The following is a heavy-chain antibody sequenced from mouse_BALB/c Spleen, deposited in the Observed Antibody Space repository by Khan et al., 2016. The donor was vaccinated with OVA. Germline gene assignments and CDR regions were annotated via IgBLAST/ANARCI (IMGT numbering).Heavy chain of an antibody. V-gene: IGHV1-7*01. D-gene: IGHD1-1*01. Sequence: VQLQQSGAELAKPGASVKMSCKASGYTFINYWILWVKQRPGQGLEWIGYINPSTGYTEYNQNFKDKATLNADKSSSTAYMQLSSLTSEDSAVYYCARRGRRWDFDYWGQGTTLTVSS. J-gene: IGHJ2*01. CDR1: GYTFINYW. CDR3: ARRGRRWDFDY. CDR2: INPSTGYT.